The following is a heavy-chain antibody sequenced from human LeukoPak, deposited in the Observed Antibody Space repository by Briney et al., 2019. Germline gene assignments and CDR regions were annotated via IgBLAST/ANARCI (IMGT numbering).Heavy chain of an antibody. J-gene: IGHJ4*02. D-gene: IGHD3-16*01. CDR3: ARLGGDPFDY. CDR1: GGSISSSSYY. CDR2: IYYSGST. Sequence: SETLSLTCTVSGGSISSSSYYWGWIRQPPGKGLEWIGSIYYSGSTYYNPSLKSRVIISVDTSKNQFSLKLSSVTAADTAVYYCARLGGDPFDYWGQGALVTVSS. V-gene: IGHV4-39*07.